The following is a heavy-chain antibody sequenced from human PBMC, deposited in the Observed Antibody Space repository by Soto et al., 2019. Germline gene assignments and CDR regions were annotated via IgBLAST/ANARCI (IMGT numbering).Heavy chain of an antibody. Sequence: SEALSLTCTVSDDFISSYYWNWIRQPAGKGLEWIGRVSTNGATNYNPSLESRVTMSVDTSKNQFSLKLTSVTAADTAVYFCARADYEILTGSYAMDVWGQGTTVTVSS. D-gene: IGHD3-9*01. CDR2: VSTNGAT. CDR1: DDFISSYY. V-gene: IGHV4-4*07. CDR3: ARADYEILTGSYAMDV. J-gene: IGHJ6*02.